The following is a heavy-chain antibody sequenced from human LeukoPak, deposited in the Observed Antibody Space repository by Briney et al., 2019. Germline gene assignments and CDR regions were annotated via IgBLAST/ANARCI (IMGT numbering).Heavy chain of an antibody. CDR3: ARIPYYYDSSGYYD. CDR1: GYTFNTYG. Sequence: SVKVSCKASGYTFNTYGITWVRQAPGQGLEWMGGIIPIFGTANYAQKFQGRVTITADESTSTAYMELSSLRSEDTAVYYCARIPYYYDSSGYYDWGQGTLVTVSS. CDR2: IIPIFGTA. D-gene: IGHD3-22*01. V-gene: IGHV1-69*13. J-gene: IGHJ4*02.